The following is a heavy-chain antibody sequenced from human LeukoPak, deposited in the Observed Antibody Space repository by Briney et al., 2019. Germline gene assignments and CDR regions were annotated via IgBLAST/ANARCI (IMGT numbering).Heavy chain of an antibody. J-gene: IGHJ4*02. Sequence: GGSLRLSCATSGFTFSHYGMHWVRQAPGKGLERVAVIWSDGTDKYYGDSVKGRFTISRDNSKNTVYLQMNSLRVEDTAVYYCAKDAQRGFDFSNSLESWGQGTLVTVSS. V-gene: IGHV3-33*06. CDR2: IWSDGTDK. D-gene: IGHD4-11*01. CDR3: AKDAQRGFDFSNSLES. CDR1: GFTFSHYG.